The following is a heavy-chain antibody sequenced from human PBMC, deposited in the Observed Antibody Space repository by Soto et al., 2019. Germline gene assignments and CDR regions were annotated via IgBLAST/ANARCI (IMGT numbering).Heavy chain of an antibody. D-gene: IGHD2-15*01. Sequence: ASVKVSCKASGYTFTGYGISWVRQAPGQGLEWMGWISAYNGNTNYAQKLQGRVTMTTDTSTSTAYMELRSLRSDDTAVYYCARDPGDCSGGSCYSGASYYYGMDVWGQGTTVTAP. J-gene: IGHJ6*02. CDR2: ISAYNGNT. V-gene: IGHV1-18*01. CDR1: GYTFTGYG. CDR3: ARDPGDCSGGSCYSGASYYYGMDV.